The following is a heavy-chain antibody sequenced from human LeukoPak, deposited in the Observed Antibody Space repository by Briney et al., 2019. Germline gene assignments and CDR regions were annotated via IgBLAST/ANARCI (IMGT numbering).Heavy chain of an antibody. V-gene: IGHV3-30*02. J-gene: IGHJ3*02. CDR1: GFTFSSYG. CDR2: ILYDGSNK. D-gene: IGHD2-2*01. CDR3: AKDLYCSSTSCPPDAFDI. Sequence: GGSLRLSCAASGFTFSSYGMHWVRQAPGKGLEWVAFILYDGSNKYYADSVKGRFTISRDNSKNTLYLQMNSLRAEDTAVYYCAKDLYCSSTSCPPDAFDIWGQGTMVTVSS.